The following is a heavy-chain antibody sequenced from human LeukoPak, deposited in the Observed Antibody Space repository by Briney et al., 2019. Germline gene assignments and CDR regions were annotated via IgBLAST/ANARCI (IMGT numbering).Heavy chain of an antibody. V-gene: IGHV4-59*01. Sequence: KPSETLSLTCTLSGGSISTYYWSWIRQPPGKGLEWIGYIYHSGSTNYNPSLKSRVTISVDTSKNQFSPKLSSVTAADTAVYYCARGGGYASPIGYWGQGALVTVSS. J-gene: IGHJ4*02. CDR3: ARGGGYASPIGY. CDR1: GGSISTYY. CDR2: IYHSGST. D-gene: IGHD5-12*01.